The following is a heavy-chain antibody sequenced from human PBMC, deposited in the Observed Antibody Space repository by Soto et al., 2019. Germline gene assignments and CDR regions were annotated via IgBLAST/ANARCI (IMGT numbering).Heavy chain of an antibody. CDR2: INAGNGNT. J-gene: IGHJ4*02. V-gene: IGHV1-3*01. Sequence: ASVKVSCKASGYTFTSYAMHWGRQAPGQRLEWMGWINAGNGNTKYSQKFQGGVTITRDTSASTAYMELSSLRSEDTAVYYCARSSGAIEEEYYFDYWGQGTPVTVSS. D-gene: IGHD2-15*01. CDR1: GYTFTSYA. CDR3: ARSSGAIEEEYYFDY.